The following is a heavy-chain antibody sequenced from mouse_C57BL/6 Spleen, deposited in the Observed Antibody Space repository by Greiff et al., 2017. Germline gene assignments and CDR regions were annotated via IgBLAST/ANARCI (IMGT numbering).Heavy chain of an antibody. Sequence: EVQRVESGGGLVKPGGSLKLSCAASGFTFSDYGMHWVRQAPEKGLEWVAYISSGSSTIYYADTVKGRFTISRDNAKNTLFLQMTSLRSEDTAMYYCANYDYDVGYAMDYWGQGTSVTVSS. CDR1: GFTFSDYG. CDR3: ANYDYDVGYAMDY. J-gene: IGHJ4*01. CDR2: ISSGSSTI. D-gene: IGHD2-4*01. V-gene: IGHV5-17*01.